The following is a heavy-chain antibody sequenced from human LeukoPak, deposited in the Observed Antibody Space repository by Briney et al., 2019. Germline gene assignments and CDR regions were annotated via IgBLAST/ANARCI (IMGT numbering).Heavy chain of an antibody. CDR3: ARHGQNGGYPLDY. D-gene: IGHD4-17*01. CDR1: GGSISGYY. V-gene: IGHV4-59*08. J-gene: IGHJ4*02. CDR2: IHYSGST. Sequence: PSETLSLTCTVSGGSISGYYWSWIRQPPGKGLEWIAYIHYSGSTNYNPPLKSRLTISVDTSKNQLSLKLNSVTDADTAVYYCARHGQNGGYPLDYWGQGTLVSVSS.